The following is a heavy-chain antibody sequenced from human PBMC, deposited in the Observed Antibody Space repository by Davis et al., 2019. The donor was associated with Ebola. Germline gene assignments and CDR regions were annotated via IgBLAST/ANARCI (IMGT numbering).Heavy chain of an antibody. V-gene: IGHV3-11*04. J-gene: IGHJ2*01. Sequence: GGSLRLSCAASGFSFSDYYMSWIRQAPGKGLEWVSYISSSGSTMYYADSVKGRFTISRDNAKKSLYLQMNSLRAEDTAVYYCVRDPALVVTGGGWFFGLWGRGTLVTVSS. D-gene: IGHD2-21*02. CDR2: ISSSGSTM. CDR1: GFSFSDYY. CDR3: VRDPALVVTGGGWFFGL.